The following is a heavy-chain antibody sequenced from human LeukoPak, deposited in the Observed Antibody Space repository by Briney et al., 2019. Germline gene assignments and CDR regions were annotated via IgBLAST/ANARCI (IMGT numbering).Heavy chain of an antibody. J-gene: IGHJ6*02. CDR2: IIPIFGTA. D-gene: IGHD3-3*01. Sequence: SVKVSCKASGGTFSSYAISWVRQAPGQGLEWMGGIIPIFGTANYAQKFQGRVTITADESTSTAYMELSSLRSEDTAVYYCARGITILGVVIIPPYYYYGMDVWGQGTTVTVSS. CDR3: ARGITILGVVIIPPYYYYGMDV. CDR1: GGTFSSYA. V-gene: IGHV1-69*13.